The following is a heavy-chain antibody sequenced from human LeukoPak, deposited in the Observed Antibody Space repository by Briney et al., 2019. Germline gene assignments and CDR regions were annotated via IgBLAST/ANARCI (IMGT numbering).Heavy chain of an antibody. V-gene: IGHV3-74*01. D-gene: IGHD6-6*01. CDR3: ARGPNSNWSGLDF. Sequence: GGSLRLSCTASGFSFSGHWMHWARQLPGKGLVWVSRISPPGSTTSYADSVKGRFTVSRDNAKNTLYLQVNNLRAEDTAVYYCARGPNSNWSGLDFWGQGTLLTVSS. CDR1: GFSFSGHW. J-gene: IGHJ4*02. CDR2: ISPPGSTT.